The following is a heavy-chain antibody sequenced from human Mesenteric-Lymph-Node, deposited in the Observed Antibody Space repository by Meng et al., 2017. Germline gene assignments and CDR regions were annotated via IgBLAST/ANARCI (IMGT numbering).Heavy chain of an antibody. CDR2: ISSSSYI. CDR3: ARDLRRWSYYYYGMDV. V-gene: IGHV3-21*01. Sequence: GESLKISCAASGFTFSSYSMNWVRQAPGKGLEWVSSISSSSYIYYADSVKGRFTISRDNAKNSLYLQMNSLRAEDTAVYYCARDLRRWSYYYYGMDVWGQGTTVTVSS. D-gene: IGHD6-13*01. CDR1: GFTFSSYS. J-gene: IGHJ6*02.